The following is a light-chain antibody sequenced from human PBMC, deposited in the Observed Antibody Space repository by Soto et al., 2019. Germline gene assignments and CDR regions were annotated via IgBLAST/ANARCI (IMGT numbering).Light chain of an antibody. CDR3: QQYGGSLT. V-gene: IGKV3-20*01. Sequence: EIVLTQSPDTLSLSPGERATLSCRASQTVSNNYLAWYQQKPGQAPRLLIYGPSSRATGIPDRFSGSGSGTDFSLTISSLEPEDFAVFFCQQYGGSLTFGGGTKVEIK. J-gene: IGKJ4*01. CDR2: GPS. CDR1: QTVSNNY.